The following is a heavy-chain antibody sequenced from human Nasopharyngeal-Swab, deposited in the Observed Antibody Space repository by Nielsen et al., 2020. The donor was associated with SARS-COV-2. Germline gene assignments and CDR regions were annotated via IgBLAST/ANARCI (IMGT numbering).Heavy chain of an antibody. J-gene: IGHJ4*02. V-gene: IGHV1-2*06. D-gene: IGHD3-10*01. Sequence: ASVKVSCKASGYTFTGYYMHWVRQAPGQGLEWMGRINPNSGGTNYAQKFQGRVTMTRDTSASTSYVEVNSLKSEDTAVYYCARGYYTSGSYSYWGQGTLVTVSS. CDR1: GYTFTGYY. CDR3: ARGYYTSGSYSY. CDR2: INPNSGGT.